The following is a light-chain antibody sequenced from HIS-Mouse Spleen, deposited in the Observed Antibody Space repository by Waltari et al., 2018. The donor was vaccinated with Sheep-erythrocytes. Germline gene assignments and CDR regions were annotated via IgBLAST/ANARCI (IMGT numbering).Light chain of an antibody. Sequence: QSALTQPASVSGSPGQSITISCTGTSSDVGGYNYVSWYQQHPGKAPTLMLSDVSNRASWLSNPFPGTKAGHTASLTICGLQAEEAADSYCSLYTSSSTWVFGGGTKLTVL. CDR3: SLYTSSSTWV. CDR2: DVS. CDR1: SSDVGGYNY. J-gene: IGLJ3*02. V-gene: IGLV2-14*03.